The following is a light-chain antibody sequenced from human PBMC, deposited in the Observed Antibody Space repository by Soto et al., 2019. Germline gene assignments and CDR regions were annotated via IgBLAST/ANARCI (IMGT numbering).Light chain of an antibody. V-gene: IGKV3-15*01. CDR3: QQYNNWPPRIT. Sequence: DIVMTQSPATLSVSPGERATLSCRASQSVGTNLAWYQQKPGQAPRLLIYDASTRATGIPARFSGSGSGTEFTLTISSLQSEDFAIYYCQQYNNWPPRITFGQGTRLDSK. CDR2: DAS. CDR1: QSVGTN. J-gene: IGKJ5*01.